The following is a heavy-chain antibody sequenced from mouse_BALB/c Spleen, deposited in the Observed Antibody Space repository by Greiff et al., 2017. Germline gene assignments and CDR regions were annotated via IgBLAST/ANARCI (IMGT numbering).Heavy chain of an antibody. CDR1: GFTFSSFG. CDR3: ARDGYLDYFDY. D-gene: IGHD2-3*01. V-gene: IGHV5-17*02. J-gene: IGHJ2*01. CDR2: ISSGSSTI. Sequence: EVHLVESGGGLVQPGGSRKLSCAASGFTFSSFGMHWVRQAPEKGLEWVAYISSGSSTIYYADTVKGRFTISRDNPKNTLFLQMTSLRSEDTAMYYCARDGYLDYFDYWGQGTTLTVSS.